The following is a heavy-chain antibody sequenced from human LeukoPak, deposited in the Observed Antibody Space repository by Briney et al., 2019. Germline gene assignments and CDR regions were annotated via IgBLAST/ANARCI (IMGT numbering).Heavy chain of an antibody. J-gene: IGHJ3*02. CDR2: IGTADDT. Sequence: PGGSLRLSCAASGLAFSSYDMHWVRQATGKGLEWVSAIGTADDTDYPGSVKGRFTISRENAKHSLYLQMNSLRAGDTAVYYCARGRRAVAFDIWGQGTMVTVSS. V-gene: IGHV3-13*01. CDR1: GLAFSSYD. CDR3: ARGRRAVAFDI.